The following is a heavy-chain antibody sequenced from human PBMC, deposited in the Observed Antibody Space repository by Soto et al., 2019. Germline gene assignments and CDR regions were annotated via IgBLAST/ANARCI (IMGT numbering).Heavy chain of an antibody. CDR1: GFTFRSYV. D-gene: IGHD2-21*02. CDR3: ARWVTTGGLDV. Sequence: QVQLVESGEGVVQPGTSLRLSSVGSGFTFRSYVIHWVREAPGKGLEWVALTSYDGSGKYYGDSVRGRFTISRDNSRNTVDLQMDSLRLEDTALYYCARWVTTGGLDVWGQGTLVSVSS. J-gene: IGHJ1*01. CDR2: TSYDGSGK. V-gene: IGHV3-30*19.